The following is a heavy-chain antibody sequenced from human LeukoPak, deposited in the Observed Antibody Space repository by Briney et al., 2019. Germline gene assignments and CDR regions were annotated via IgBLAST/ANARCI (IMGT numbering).Heavy chain of an antibody. D-gene: IGHD2-15*01. J-gene: IGHJ5*02. Sequence: GASVKVSCKASGYTFTSYDINWVRQATGQGLEWMGWMNPNSGGTNYAQKFQGRVTMTRDTSISTAYMELSRLRSDDTAVYYCARATPFASCSGGSCFPNWFDPWGQGTLVTVSS. CDR3: ARATPFASCSGGSCFPNWFDP. CDR2: MNPNSGGT. V-gene: IGHV1-2*02. CDR1: GYTFTSYD.